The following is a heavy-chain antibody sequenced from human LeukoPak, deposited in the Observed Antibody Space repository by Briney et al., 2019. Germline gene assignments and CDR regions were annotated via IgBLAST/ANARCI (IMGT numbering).Heavy chain of an antibody. CDR1: GFTFSDYY. V-gene: IGHV3-11*01. Sequence: GGSLRLSCAASGFTFSDYYMSWIRQAPGKGLEWVSYISSSGSTIYYADSVEGRFTISRDNAKNSLYLQMNSLRAEDTAVYYCARDYYDKISGWFDPWGQGTLVTVSS. CDR3: ARDYYDKISGWFDP. J-gene: IGHJ5*02. D-gene: IGHD3-22*01. CDR2: ISSSGSTI.